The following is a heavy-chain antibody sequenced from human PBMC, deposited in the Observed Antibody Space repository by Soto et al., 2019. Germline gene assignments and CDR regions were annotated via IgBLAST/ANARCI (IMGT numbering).Heavy chain of an antibody. Sequence: QVQLQQWGAGLLKPSETLSLTCAVYGGSFSGYYWSWIRQPPGKGLEWIGEINHSGSTNYNPSLKSRVTISVDTSKNQFSLTLSSVTAADTAVYYCARCPPPRGYSYGYSYYYYYGMDVWGQGTTVTVSS. V-gene: IGHV4-34*01. CDR2: INHSGST. CDR3: ARCPPPRGYSYGYSYYYYYGMDV. D-gene: IGHD5-18*01. CDR1: GGSFSGYY. J-gene: IGHJ6*02.